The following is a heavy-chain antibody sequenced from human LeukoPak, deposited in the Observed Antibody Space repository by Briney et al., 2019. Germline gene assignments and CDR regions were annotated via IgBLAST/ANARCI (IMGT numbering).Heavy chain of an antibody. Sequence: PSETLSLTCAVYGGSFSGCYWSWIRQPPGKGLEWIGEINHSGSTNYNPSLKSRVTISVDTSKNQFSLKLNSVTAADTAVYYCARKYSSSWHLDYWGQGTLVTVSS. CDR2: INHSGST. D-gene: IGHD6-13*01. J-gene: IGHJ4*02. V-gene: IGHV4-34*01. CDR3: ARKYSSSWHLDY. CDR1: GGSFSGCY.